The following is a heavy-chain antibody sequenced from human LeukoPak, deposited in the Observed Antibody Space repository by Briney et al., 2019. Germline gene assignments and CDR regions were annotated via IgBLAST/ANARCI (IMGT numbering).Heavy chain of an antibody. CDR2: IIPIFGTA. CDR3: ARGGSGSGYSHFDY. D-gene: IGHD3-22*01. Sequence: ASVKVSCKASGGTFSSYAISWVRQAPGQGLEWTGGIIPIFGTANYAQKFQGRVTITADKSTSTAYMELSSLRSEDTAVYYCARGGSGSGYSHFDYWGQGTLVTVSS. CDR1: GGTFSSYA. J-gene: IGHJ4*02. V-gene: IGHV1-69*06.